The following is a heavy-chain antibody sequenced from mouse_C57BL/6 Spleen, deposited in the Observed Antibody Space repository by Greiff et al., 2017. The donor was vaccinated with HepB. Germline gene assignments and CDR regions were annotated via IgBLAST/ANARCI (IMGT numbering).Heavy chain of an antibody. Sequence: EVKLMESGPELVKPGASVKMSCKASGYTFTDYNMHWVKQSHGKSLEWIGYINPNNGGTSYNQKFKGKATLTVNKSSSTAYMELRSLTSEDSAVYYCARSPTYYSNYLDAMDYWGQGTSVTVSS. CDR3: ARSPTYYSNYLDAMDY. J-gene: IGHJ4*01. D-gene: IGHD2-5*01. CDR2: INPNNGGT. V-gene: IGHV1-22*01. CDR1: GYTFTDYN.